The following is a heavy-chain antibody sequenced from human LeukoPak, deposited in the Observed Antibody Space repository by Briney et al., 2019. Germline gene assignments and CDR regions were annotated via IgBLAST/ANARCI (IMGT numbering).Heavy chain of an antibody. J-gene: IGHJ4*02. CDR1: GGSISSGSYY. Sequence: PSETLSLTCTASGGSISSGSYYWSWIRQPAGKGLEWIGRIYTSGSTNYNPSLKSRVTISVDTSKNQFSLKLSSVTAADTAVYYCARVRGDYGGNSWLDYWGQGTLVTVSS. V-gene: IGHV4-61*02. CDR2: IYTSGST. D-gene: IGHD4-23*01. CDR3: ARVRGDYGGNSWLDY.